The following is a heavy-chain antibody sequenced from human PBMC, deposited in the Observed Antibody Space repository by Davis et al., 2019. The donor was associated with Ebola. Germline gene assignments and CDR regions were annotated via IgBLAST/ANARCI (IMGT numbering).Heavy chain of an antibody. CDR2: IKQDGSEK. V-gene: IGHV3-7*01. CDR1: GFTFDDYA. Sequence: GGSLRLSCTASGFTFDDYAMTWVRQAPGKGLEWVANIKQDGSEKYYVDSVKGRFTISRDNAKNSLYLQMNSLRAEDTAVYYCARRLGELRGWGQGTMVTVSS. D-gene: IGHD3-16*01. J-gene: IGHJ3*01. CDR3: ARRLGELRG.